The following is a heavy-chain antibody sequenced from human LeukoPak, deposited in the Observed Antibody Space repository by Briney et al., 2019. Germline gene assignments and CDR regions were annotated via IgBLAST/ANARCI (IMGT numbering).Heavy chain of an antibody. CDR1: GFPFSSYS. J-gene: IGHJ5*02. D-gene: IGHD3-9*01. V-gene: IGHV3-7*03. CDR2: IKTDGSEK. Sequence: TGGSLRLSCAASGFPFSSYSTTWVRQAPGKGLEWVANIKTDGSEKYYVDSVKGRFTISRDNAKNSSYLQMNSLRAEDTAVYYCARDYTGYFPWGQGTLVIVSS. CDR3: ARDYTGYFP.